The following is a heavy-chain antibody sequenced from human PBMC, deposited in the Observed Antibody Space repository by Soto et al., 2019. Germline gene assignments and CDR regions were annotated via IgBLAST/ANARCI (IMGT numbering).Heavy chain of an antibody. CDR3: VRTIGGSSRRFFDY. CDR2: ISSNGGST. D-gene: IGHD1-26*01. V-gene: IGHV3-64D*06. Sequence: PGGSLRLSCSASGFTFSSYAMHWVRQAPGKGLEYVSAISSNGGSTYYADSVKGRFTISRDNSKNTLYLQMSSLRAEDTAVYYCVRTIGGSSRRFFDYWGQGTLVTVSS. J-gene: IGHJ4*02. CDR1: GFTFSSYA.